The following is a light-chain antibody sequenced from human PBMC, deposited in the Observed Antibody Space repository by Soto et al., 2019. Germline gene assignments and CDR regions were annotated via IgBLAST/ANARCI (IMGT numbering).Light chain of an antibody. Sequence: DIQLTQSPSFLSASVGDRVTITCRASQGISSYLAWYQQKPGKAPKLLIFAASTLKNGVPSRFSGSGSGTEFTLTISSMQTEDFATYYCLHLNSYSPDTFGPGTKVDIK. V-gene: IGKV1-9*01. CDR2: AAS. CDR3: LHLNSYSPDT. J-gene: IGKJ3*01. CDR1: QGISSY.